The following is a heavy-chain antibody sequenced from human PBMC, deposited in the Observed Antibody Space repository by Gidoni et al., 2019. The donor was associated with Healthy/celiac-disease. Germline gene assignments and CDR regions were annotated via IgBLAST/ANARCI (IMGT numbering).Heavy chain of an antibody. CDR1: AFPFTSYP. D-gene: IGHD3-22*01. CDR3: AKVFPPYYDDSSGYPDY. Sequence: EVQLLESGGGLVQPGGSLRLSCAASAFPFTSYPMSGVRQGPGKGLEWVSSISGSGGSTYYADSVKVRFTISRDNSKNTLYLQMNSLRAEDTAVYYCAKVFPPYYDDSSGYPDYWGQGTLVTVSS. CDR2: ISGSGGST. V-gene: IGHV3-23*01. J-gene: IGHJ4*02.